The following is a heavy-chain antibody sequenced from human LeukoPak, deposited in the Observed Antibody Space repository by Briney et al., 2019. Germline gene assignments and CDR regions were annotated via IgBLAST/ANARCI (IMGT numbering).Heavy chain of an antibody. V-gene: IGHV4-38-2*01. J-gene: IGHJ4*02. CDR3: ARHFRDVYDLGY. Sequence: SETLSLTWAVSGYSISSGYYWGWIRQPPGKGLEWIGSIYHSGSTYYNSSLRSRVTISVDTSKNQFSLKLSSVTAADTAIYYCARHFRDVYDLGYWGQGTLVTVSS. D-gene: IGHD5/OR15-5a*01. CDR1: GYSISSGYY. CDR2: IYHSGST.